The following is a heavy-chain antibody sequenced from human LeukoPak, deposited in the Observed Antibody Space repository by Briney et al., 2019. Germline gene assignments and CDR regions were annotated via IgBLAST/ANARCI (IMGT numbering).Heavy chain of an antibody. CDR1: GFTFSSYA. Sequence: GGSLRLSCAASGFTFSSYAMHWVRQAPGKGLEWVAVISYDGSNKYYADSVKGRFTISRDNSKNTLYLQMNSLRAEDTAVYYCARDEGYCSGGSCYFEDYYYGMDVWGQGTTVTVSS. V-gene: IGHV3-30-3*01. CDR3: ARDEGYCSGGSCYFEDYYYGMDV. D-gene: IGHD2-15*01. J-gene: IGHJ6*02. CDR2: ISYDGSNK.